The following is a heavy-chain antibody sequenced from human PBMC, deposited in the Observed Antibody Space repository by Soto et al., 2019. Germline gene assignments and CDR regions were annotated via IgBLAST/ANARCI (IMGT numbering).Heavy chain of an antibody. V-gene: IGHV1-69*05. CDR1: GGTFSSYA. J-gene: IGHJ6*02. Sequence: GASVKVSCKASGGTFSSYAISWVRQAPGQGLEWMGGIIPIFGTANYEQKFKGRVTITTDESTSTAYMVLSSLRSEDTAEYYYAIVKDIVVVPAAPRPYYGMDVWGQGTTVTVSS. CDR2: IIPIFGTA. D-gene: IGHD2-2*01. CDR3: AIVKDIVVVPAAPRPYYGMDV.